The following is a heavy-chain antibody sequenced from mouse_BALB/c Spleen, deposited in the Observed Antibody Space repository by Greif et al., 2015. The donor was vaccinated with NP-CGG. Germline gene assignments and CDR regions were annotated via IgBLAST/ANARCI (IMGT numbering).Heavy chain of an antibody. V-gene: IGHV1S81*02. CDR1: GYTFTSYY. Sequence: VQLQQSGAELVKPGASVKLSCKASGYTFTSYYMYWAKQRPGQGLEWIGEINPSNGGTNFNEKFKSKATLTVDKSSGTAYMQLSSLTSEDSAVYYCTRRGLRYGAMDYWGQGTSVTVSS. CDR3: TRRGLRYGAMDY. CDR2: INPSNGGT. D-gene: IGHD1-1*01. J-gene: IGHJ4*01.